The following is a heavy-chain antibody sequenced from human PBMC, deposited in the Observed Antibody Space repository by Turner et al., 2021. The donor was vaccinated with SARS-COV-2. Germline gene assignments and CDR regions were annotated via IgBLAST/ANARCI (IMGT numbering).Heavy chain of an antibody. CDR2: IYSGGST. CDR3: ARGIWGDAFDI. CDR1: GFTVSSNY. V-gene: IGHV3-53*04. D-gene: IGHD3-16*01. Sequence: EVQLVESGGGLVQPGGSMRLSCAASGFTVSSNYMSWVRQAPGKGLEWVSVIYSGGSTFYADSVTGLFTISRHNSKNTLYRQMNSLRAEDTAVYFGARGIWGDAFDIWGQGTMVTVSS. J-gene: IGHJ3*02.